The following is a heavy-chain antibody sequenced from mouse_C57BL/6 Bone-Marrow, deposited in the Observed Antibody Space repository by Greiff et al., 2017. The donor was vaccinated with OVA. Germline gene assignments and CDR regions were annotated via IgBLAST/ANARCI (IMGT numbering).Heavy chain of an antibody. CDR3: TKEALTGTNYAMDY. CDR2: ISSGGDYI. D-gene: IGHD4-1*01. Sequence: EVKLVESGEGLVKPGGSLKLSCAASGFTFSSYAMSWVRQTPEKRLEWVAYISSGGDYIYYADTVKGRFTISRDNARNTLYLQMSSLKSEDTAMYYCTKEALTGTNYAMDYWGKGTSVTVSS. V-gene: IGHV5-9-1*02. CDR1: GFTFSSYA. J-gene: IGHJ4*01.